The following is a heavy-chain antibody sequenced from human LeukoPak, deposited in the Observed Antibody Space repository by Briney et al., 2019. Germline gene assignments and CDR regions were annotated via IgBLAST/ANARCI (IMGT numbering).Heavy chain of an antibody. CDR3: ARVRGRHYYGSGSCFDY. CDR2: VSAYNGNT. V-gene: IGHV1-18*01. Sequence: GASVKVSCKASGYTFTSYGISWVRQAPGQGLEWMGWVSAYNGNTNYAQKLQGRVTITTDTSTSTAYMELRSLRSDDTAVYYCARVRGRHYYGSGSCFDYWGQGTLVTVPS. CDR1: GYTFTSYG. J-gene: IGHJ4*02. D-gene: IGHD3-10*01.